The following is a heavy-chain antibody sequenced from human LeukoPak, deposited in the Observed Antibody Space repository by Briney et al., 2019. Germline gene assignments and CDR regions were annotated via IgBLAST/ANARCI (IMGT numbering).Heavy chain of an antibody. CDR1: GFTFSSYA. CDR3: AKDIVVVPAANIAAAGNY. CDR2: ISGSGGST. Sequence: PGGSLRLSCAASGFTFSSYAMSWVRQAPGKGLERVSAISGSGGSTYYADSVKGRFTISRDNSKNTLYLQMNSLRAEDTAVYYCAKDIVVVPAANIAAAGNYWGQGTLVTVSS. D-gene: IGHD2-2*01. J-gene: IGHJ4*02. V-gene: IGHV3-23*01.